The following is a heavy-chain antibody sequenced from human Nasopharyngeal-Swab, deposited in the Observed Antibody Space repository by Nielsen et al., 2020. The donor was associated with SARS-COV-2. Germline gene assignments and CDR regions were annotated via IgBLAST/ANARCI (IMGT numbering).Heavy chain of an antibody. CDR2: IKQDGSEK. CDR3: ATGSSSGWFFDY. J-gene: IGHJ4*02. V-gene: IGHV3-7*03. CDR1: EFTFSSYW. Sequence: GGSLRLSCAASEFTFSSYWMSWVRQAPGKGLEWVANIKQDGSEKYYVDSVKGRFTISRDNAKNSLFLQMNSLRAEDTAVYYCATGSSSGWFFDYWGQGTLVTVSS. D-gene: IGHD6-19*01.